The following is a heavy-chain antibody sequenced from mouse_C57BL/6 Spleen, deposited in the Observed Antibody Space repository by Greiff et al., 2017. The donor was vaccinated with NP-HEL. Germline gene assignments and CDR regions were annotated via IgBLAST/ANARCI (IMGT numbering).Heavy chain of an antibody. D-gene: IGHD2-2*01. Sequence: QVQLQQSGAELVKPGASVKISCKASGYAFSSYWMNWVKQRPGKGLEWIGQIYPGDGDTNYNGKFKGKGTLTADKSSSTAYMQLSSLTSEDAAVYFCARLDGGYGNYFDYWGQGTTLTVSS. CDR2: IYPGDGDT. V-gene: IGHV1-80*01. J-gene: IGHJ2*01. CDR1: GYAFSSYW. CDR3: ARLDGGYGNYFDY.